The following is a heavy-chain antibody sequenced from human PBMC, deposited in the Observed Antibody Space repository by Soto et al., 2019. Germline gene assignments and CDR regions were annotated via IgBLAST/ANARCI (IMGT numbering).Heavy chain of an antibody. Sequence: LSLTCTVSGGSINSAGHSWGWVRQPPGKGLEWIGEINHSGSTNYNPSLKSRVTISVDTSKNQFSLKLSSVTAADTAVYYCARGHGGFGELFYYYYGMDVWGQGTTVTVSS. J-gene: IGHJ6*02. CDR3: ARGHGGFGELFYYYYGMDV. D-gene: IGHD3-10*01. V-gene: IGHV4-30-2*01. CDR1: GGSINSAGHS. CDR2: INHSGST.